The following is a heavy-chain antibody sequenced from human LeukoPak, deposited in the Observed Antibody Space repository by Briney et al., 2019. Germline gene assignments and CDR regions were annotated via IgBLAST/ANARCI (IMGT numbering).Heavy chain of an antibody. CDR1: GASISAYF. J-gene: IGHJ4*02. CDR3: ARVTGYMIEDYFDY. CDR2: IYYSGST. V-gene: IGHV4-59*01. Sequence: ASETLSLTCSVSGASISAYFWSWIRQPPGKGLEWIGYIYYSGSTNYNPSLKSRVTISVDTSKNQFSLKLKSVTAADTAVYYCARVTGYMIEDYFDYWGQGTLVTVSS. D-gene: IGHD3-22*01.